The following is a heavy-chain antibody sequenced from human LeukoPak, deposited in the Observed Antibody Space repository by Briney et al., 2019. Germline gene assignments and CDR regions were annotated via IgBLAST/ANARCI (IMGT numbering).Heavy chain of an antibody. J-gene: IGHJ3*02. V-gene: IGHV4-61*02. CDR3: ATYPYYYGSGSRRYAFDI. D-gene: IGHD3-10*01. CDR1: GGSISSGSYY. Sequence: SETLSLTCTVSGGSISSGSYYWSWIRQPAGKGLEWIGRIYTSGSTNYNPSLKSRVTISVDTSKNQFSLKLSSVTAADTAVHYCATYPYYYGSGSRRYAFDIWGQGTMVTVSS. CDR2: IYTSGST.